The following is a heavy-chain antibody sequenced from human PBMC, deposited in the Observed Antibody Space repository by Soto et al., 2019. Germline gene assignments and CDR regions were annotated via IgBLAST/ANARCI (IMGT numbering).Heavy chain of an antibody. D-gene: IGHD3-16*01. J-gene: IGHJ4*02. Sequence: QVQLVQSGGEVKKPGASVNVSCKTSGYTFTTYGISWVRQAPGQGLEWVGWISAYSGKTHYAQKFQRRVSRTTDTSTNTANLELRSLRSDDTAVYYCARDPYLGDHQYWGQGTLVTVSS. CDR1: GYTFTTYG. CDR2: ISAYSGKT. V-gene: IGHV1-18*01. CDR3: ARDPYLGDHQY.